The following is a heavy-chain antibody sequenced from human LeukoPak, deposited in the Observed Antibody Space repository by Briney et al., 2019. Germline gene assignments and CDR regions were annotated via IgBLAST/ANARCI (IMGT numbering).Heavy chain of an antibody. CDR2: IYYSGST. CDR3: ARSPTYYYDSSGYLDYFDY. D-gene: IGHD3-22*01. J-gene: IGHJ4*02. CDR1: GGSISSGGYY. V-gene: IGHV4-31*03. Sequence: SETLSLTCTVSGGSISSGGYYWSWIRQHPGKGLEWIGYIYYSGSTYYNPSLKSRVTISVDTSKNQFSLKLSSVTAADTAVYYCARSPTYYYDSSGYLDYFDYWGQGALVTVSS.